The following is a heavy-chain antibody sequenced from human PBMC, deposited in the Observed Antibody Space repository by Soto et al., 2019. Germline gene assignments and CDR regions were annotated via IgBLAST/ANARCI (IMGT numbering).Heavy chain of an antibody. J-gene: IGHJ5*02. V-gene: IGHV3-74*01. CDR2: INEVGSRT. Sequence: EVQLVESGGGLVQPGGSLRLSCTASGFSLRSYWMHWVRQAPGEGLVWVSRINEVGSRTDHADSVRGRFTISRDNAKNTLNLQMTSLRVEDTAVYYCVRDEFGKDDAWGQGTLVTVSS. CDR1: GFSLRSYW. D-gene: IGHD3-16*01. CDR3: VRDEFGKDDA.